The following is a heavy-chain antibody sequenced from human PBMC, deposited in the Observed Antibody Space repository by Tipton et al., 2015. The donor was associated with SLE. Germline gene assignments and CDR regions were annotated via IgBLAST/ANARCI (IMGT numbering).Heavy chain of an antibody. J-gene: IGHJ4*02. D-gene: IGHD5-18*01. CDR2: MSQTGIT. CDR1: GYSITSGYY. Sequence: TLSLTCTVSGYSITSGYYWGWIRQPPGKGLEWIGSMSQTGITYYNPTLMSRVTISVDTSKNQFSLKLSSVTAADTAVYYCARQSDTTMVAYFDSWGQGTVVTVSS. V-gene: IGHV4-38-2*02. CDR3: ARQSDTTMVAYFDS.